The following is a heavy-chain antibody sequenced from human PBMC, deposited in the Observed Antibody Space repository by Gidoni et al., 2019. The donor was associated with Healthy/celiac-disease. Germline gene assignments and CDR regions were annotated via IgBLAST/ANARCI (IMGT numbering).Heavy chain of an antibody. V-gene: IGHV4-4*02. CDR3: ASDVLRYVDWSKRARPFDY. CDR2: IYHSGST. J-gene: IGHJ4*02. CDR1: GGSLTSSYC. D-gene: IGHD3-9*01. Sequence: AQPQASGPGLVKPSGTLSLTCPVSGGSLTSSYCWCSVRQPPGKELAWIGEIYHSGSTIYNPALKSRVTISVDKSKIQFSLKLSSVTAADTAVYYCASDVLRYVDWSKRARPFDYWGQGTLVTVSS.